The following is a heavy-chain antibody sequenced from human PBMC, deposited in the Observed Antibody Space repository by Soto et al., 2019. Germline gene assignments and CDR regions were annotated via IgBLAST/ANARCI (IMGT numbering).Heavy chain of an antibody. Sequence: SETLSLTCAVSGYSISSSNWWGWIRQPPGKGLEWIGYIYYSGTTYYNPSLKSLVTMLVDTSKNQFSLKLTSVTAVDTAVYYCARREIQGPIDYWGQGTLVTV. CDR1: GYSISSSNW. CDR2: IYYSGTT. V-gene: IGHV4-28*01. CDR3: ARREIQGPIDY. D-gene: IGHD1-26*01. J-gene: IGHJ4*02.